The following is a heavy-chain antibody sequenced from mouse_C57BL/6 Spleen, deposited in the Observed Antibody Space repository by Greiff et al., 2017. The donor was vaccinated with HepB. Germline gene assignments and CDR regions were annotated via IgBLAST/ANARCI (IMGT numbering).Heavy chain of an antibody. Sequence: VKLMESGAELVRPGASVTLSCKASGYTFTDYEMHWVKQTPVHGLEWIGAIDPETGGTAYNQKFKGKAILTADKSSSTAYMELRSLTSEDSAVYYCTIITTVAYAMDYWGQGTSVTVSS. CDR1: GYTFTDYE. V-gene: IGHV1-15*01. J-gene: IGHJ4*01. D-gene: IGHD1-1*01. CDR2: IDPETGGT. CDR3: TIITTVAYAMDY.